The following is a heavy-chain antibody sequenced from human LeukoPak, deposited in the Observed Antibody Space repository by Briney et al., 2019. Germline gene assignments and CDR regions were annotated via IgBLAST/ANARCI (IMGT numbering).Heavy chain of an antibody. CDR1: GFTFSSYA. V-gene: IGHV3-23*01. CDR3: ANDRVNSGSYYYFDY. CDR2: ISGSGGST. Sequence: GGSLRLSCAASGFTFSSYAVSWVRQAPGKGLEWVSAISGSGGSTYYADSVKGRFTISRDNSKNTLYLQMNSLRAEDTAVYYCANDRVNSGSYYYFDYWGQGTLVTVSS. D-gene: IGHD1-26*01. J-gene: IGHJ4*02.